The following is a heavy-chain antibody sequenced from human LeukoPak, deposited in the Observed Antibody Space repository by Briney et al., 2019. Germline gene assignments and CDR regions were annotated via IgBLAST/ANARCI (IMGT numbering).Heavy chain of an antibody. Sequence: GSLRLSCAASGFTFSSYWMSWIRQPPGKGLEWIGEINHSGSTNYNPSLKSRVTISVDTSKNQFSLKLSSVTAADTAVYYCARGQFYYGSGRAQSWFDPWGQGTLVTVSS. CDR3: ARGQFYYGSGRAQSWFDP. CDR1: GFTFSSYW. CDR2: INHSGST. J-gene: IGHJ5*02. V-gene: IGHV4-34*01. D-gene: IGHD3-10*01.